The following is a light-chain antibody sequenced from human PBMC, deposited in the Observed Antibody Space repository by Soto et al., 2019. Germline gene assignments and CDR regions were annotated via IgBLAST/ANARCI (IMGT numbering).Light chain of an antibody. CDR3: QQRSNWPRT. CDR1: QSVSSF. Sequence: EIVLTQSPATLSLSPGERATLSCRSSQSVSSFLAWYQKKPGQAPRLLIYGASNRATDIPARFSGSGSGTDFSLTISSLEPEDFAVYYCQQRSNWPRTFGQGTKVDIK. V-gene: IGKV3-11*01. J-gene: IGKJ1*01. CDR2: GAS.